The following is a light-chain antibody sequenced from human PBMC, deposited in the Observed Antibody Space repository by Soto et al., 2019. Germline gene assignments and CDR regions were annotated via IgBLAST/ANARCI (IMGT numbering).Light chain of an antibody. V-gene: IGLV2-14*01. Sequence: QSALTQPASVSGSPGQSITISCTGTSSDVGGYNYVSWYQQHPGKAPKLMIYEVSNRPSGVSNRFSGSKAGNTASLTISGLQDEDEADYYCSSYTSSSTYGVFGGGTKVTVL. J-gene: IGLJ2*01. CDR2: EVS. CDR3: SSYTSSSTYGV. CDR1: SSDVGGYNY.